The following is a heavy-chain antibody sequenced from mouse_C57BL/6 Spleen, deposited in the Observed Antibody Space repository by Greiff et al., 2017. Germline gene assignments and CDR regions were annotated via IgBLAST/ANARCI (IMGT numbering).Heavy chain of an antibody. D-gene: IGHD2-3*01. V-gene: IGHV5-15*01. CDR1: GFTFSDYG. CDR3: ARQLDGYGAMDY. CDR2: ISNLAYSI. Sequence: EVKLMESGGGLVQPGGSLKLSCAASGFTFSDYGMAWVRQAPRKGPEWVAFISNLAYSIYYADTVTGRFTISRENAKNTLYLEMSSLRSEDTAMYYCARQLDGYGAMDYWGQGTSVTVSS. J-gene: IGHJ4*01.